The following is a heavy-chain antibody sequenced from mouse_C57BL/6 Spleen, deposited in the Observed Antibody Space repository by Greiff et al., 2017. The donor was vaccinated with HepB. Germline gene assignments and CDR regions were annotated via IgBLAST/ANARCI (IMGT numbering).Heavy chain of an antibody. CDR2: INPSNGGT. J-gene: IGHJ2*01. V-gene: IGHV1-53*01. CDR3: ARYYGSSYLYYFDY. CDR1: GYTFTSYW. D-gene: IGHD1-1*01. Sequence: QVQLQQPGTELVKPGASVKLSCKASGYTFTSYWMHWVKQRPGQGLEWIGKINPSNGGTNYNEKFKSKATLTVDKSSSTAYMQLSSLTSEDSAVYYFARYYGSSYLYYFDYWGQGTTLTVSS.